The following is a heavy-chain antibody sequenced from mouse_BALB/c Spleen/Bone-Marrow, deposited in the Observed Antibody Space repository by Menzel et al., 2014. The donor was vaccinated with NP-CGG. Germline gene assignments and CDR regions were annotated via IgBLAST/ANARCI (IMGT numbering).Heavy chain of an antibody. CDR3: TRGGNWDDFDY. Sequence: DVKLVESGGGLVQPGGSRKLSCAASGFTFSSFGMHWVRQTPEKGLEWVAYISSGSSTIYYADTVKGRFTISRDNPKNTLFLQGTSLRSEDTAMYYCTRGGNWDDFDYWGQGTTLTVSS. V-gene: IGHV5-17*02. J-gene: IGHJ2*01. CDR1: GFTFSSFG. CDR2: ISSGSSTI. D-gene: IGHD4-1*01.